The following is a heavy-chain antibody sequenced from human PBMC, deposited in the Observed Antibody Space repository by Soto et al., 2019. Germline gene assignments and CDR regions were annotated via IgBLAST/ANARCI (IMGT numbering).Heavy chain of an antibody. CDR3: AKEGQYYDILTGYRSYYGMDV. CDR1: GFTFSSYA. CDR2: ISYDGSNK. D-gene: IGHD3-9*01. Sequence: QPGGSLRLSCAASGFTFSSYAMHWVRQAPGKGLEWVAVISYDGSNKYYADSVKGRFTISRDNSKNTLYLQMNSLRAEDTAVYYCAKEGQYYDILTGYRSYYGMDVWGQGTTVTVSS. J-gene: IGHJ6*02. V-gene: IGHV3-30*18.